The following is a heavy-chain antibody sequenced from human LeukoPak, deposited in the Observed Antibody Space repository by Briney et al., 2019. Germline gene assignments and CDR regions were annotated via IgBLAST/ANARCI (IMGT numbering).Heavy chain of an antibody. D-gene: IGHD4-11*01. CDR1: GFTLSSYW. CDR3: ARHVTHAFNM. Sequence: GGSLRLSCAAPGFTLSSYWMPWVRQPPGKGLEWVANIKEDGSQKYYGDSVRGRFTISSDNAKNPLFLQMNSLRADDTAIYYCARHVTHAFNMWGQGTMDTVSS. CDR2: IKEDGSQK. J-gene: IGHJ3*02. V-gene: IGHV3-7*03.